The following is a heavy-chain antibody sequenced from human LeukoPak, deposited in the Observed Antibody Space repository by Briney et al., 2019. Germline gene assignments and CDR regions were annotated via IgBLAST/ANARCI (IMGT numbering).Heavy chain of an antibody. D-gene: IGHD2-2*01. V-gene: IGHV3-15*07. CDR3: TTEFLPAATSDY. Sequence: GGSLRLSCAASGFTFSNYWMHWVRQAPGKGLEWVGRIKSKTDGGTTDYAAPVKGRFTISRDDSKNTLYLQMNSLKTEDTAVYYCTTEFLPAATSDYWGQGTLVTVSS. J-gene: IGHJ4*02. CDR2: IKSKTDGGTT. CDR1: GFTFSNYW.